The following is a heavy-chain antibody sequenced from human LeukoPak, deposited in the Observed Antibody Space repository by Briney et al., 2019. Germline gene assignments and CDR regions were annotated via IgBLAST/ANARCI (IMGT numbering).Heavy chain of an antibody. CDR3: ANSGYSYGPRYFQH. Sequence: KPSETLSLTCAVYGGSFSGYYWSWIRQPPGKGLEWIGEINHSGSTNYNPSLKSRVTISVDTSKNQFSLKLSSVTAADTAVYYCANSGYSYGPRYFQHWGQGTLVTVPS. CDR2: INHSGST. D-gene: IGHD5-18*01. V-gene: IGHV4-34*01. J-gene: IGHJ1*01. CDR1: GGSFSGYY.